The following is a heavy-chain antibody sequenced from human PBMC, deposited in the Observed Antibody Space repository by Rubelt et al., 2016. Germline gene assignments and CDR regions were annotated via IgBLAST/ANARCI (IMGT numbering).Heavy chain of an antibody. CDR3: ARKMVDATRDVFDI. J-gene: IGHJ3*02. D-gene: IGHD2-15*01. CDR1: GGSISSSSYY. V-gene: IGHV4-39*07. CDR2: IYYSGST. Sequence: QLQLQESGPGLVKPSETLSLTCTVSGGSISSSSYYWGWIRQPPGKGLEWIGSIYYSGSTYYNPSLKSRVTISVDTSKNQFSRKLSSVTAADTAVYYCARKMVDATRDVFDIWGQGTMVTVSA.